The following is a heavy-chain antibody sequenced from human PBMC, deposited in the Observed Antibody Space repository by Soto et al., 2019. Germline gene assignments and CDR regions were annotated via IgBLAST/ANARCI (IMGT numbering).Heavy chain of an antibody. V-gene: IGHV3-23*01. D-gene: IGHD3-10*01. Sequence: PGGSLRLSCAASDFSFSNYAMDWVRQAPAKGLEWVSCISGAGDRTYYVDSVKGRFTVSRDNSKNTLYLELNSLGAEDTAVYYCAKSGSYGSGSYYNWFDTWGQGTLVTVSS. CDR1: DFSFSNYA. CDR3: AKSGSYGSGSYYNWFDT. J-gene: IGHJ5*02. CDR2: ISGAGDRT.